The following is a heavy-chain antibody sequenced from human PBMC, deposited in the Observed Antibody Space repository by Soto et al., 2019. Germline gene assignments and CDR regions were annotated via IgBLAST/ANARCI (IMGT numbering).Heavy chain of an antibody. CDR3: ARGRSSLVTMGGVGRRYYYGLDV. Sequence: ASVKVSCKASGYTFTSYDINWVLQATGQGLEWMGWMNPNSGNTGYAQKFQGRVTMTRNTSISTAYMELSSLRSEDTAVYYCARGRSSLVTMGGVGRRYYYGLDVWGQGNTVTVFS. J-gene: IGHJ6*02. V-gene: IGHV1-8*01. CDR2: MNPNSGNT. D-gene: IGHD3-3*01. CDR1: GYTFTSYD.